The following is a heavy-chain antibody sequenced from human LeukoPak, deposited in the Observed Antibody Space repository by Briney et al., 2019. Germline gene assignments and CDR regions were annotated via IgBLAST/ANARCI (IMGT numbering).Heavy chain of an antibody. Sequence: ASVKVSCKASGGTFSSYAISWVRQAPGQGLEWMGGIIPIFGTANYAQKFQGRVTMTRDTSTSTVYMELSSLRSEDTAVYYCARDFGIGSVVIDYWGQGTLVTVSS. CDR3: ARDFGIGSVVIDY. D-gene: IGHD2-15*01. CDR2: IIPIFGTA. J-gene: IGHJ4*02. V-gene: IGHV1-69*05. CDR1: GGTFSSYA.